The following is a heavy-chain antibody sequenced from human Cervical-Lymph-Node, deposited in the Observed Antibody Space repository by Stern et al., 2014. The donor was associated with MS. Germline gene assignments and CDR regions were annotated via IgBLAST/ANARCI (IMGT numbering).Heavy chain of an antibody. J-gene: IGHJ4*02. CDR1: GYSFTDYY. D-gene: IGHD4-11*01. V-gene: IGHV1-2*02. CDR2: INPATGAT. Sequence: QVQLVQSGTDVKKPGASAKVSCEASGYSFTDYYIHWVRQAPGQGLEWMGWINPATGATTYAQNLEGRVTMTRDTSITTAYMELSRLSSDDTAVYYCARDLADYRYYFDSWGPGTLVTVSS. CDR3: ARDLADYRYYFDS.